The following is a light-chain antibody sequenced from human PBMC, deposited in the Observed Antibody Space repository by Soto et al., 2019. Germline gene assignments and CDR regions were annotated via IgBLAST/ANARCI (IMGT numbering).Light chain of an antibody. CDR3: QHYNSYSEA. Sequence: DIQMTQSPSAVSASVGDRATITCRASQGINNYLAWFQQKPGKVPKRLIYGASNLQSGVPSRFSGSGSGTEFTLTISSLQPDDFATYYCQHYNSYSEAFGQGTKVDI. V-gene: IGKV1-17*03. CDR1: QGINNY. CDR2: GAS. J-gene: IGKJ1*01.